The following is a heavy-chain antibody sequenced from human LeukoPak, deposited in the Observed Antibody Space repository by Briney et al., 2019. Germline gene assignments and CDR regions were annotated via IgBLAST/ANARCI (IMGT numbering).Heavy chain of an antibody. V-gene: IGHV3-64D*06. Sequence: GGSLRLSCSASGFTFSNYAMHWVRQAPGKGLEYVSVISSTGGSTYYADSVKGRFTVSRDNSKNTLYLRMSSLRAEDTAVYYCVKECLVIINYYFDYWGQGTLVTVSS. CDR2: ISSTGGST. CDR3: VKECLVIINYYFDY. J-gene: IGHJ4*02. D-gene: IGHD3-22*01. CDR1: GFTFSNYA.